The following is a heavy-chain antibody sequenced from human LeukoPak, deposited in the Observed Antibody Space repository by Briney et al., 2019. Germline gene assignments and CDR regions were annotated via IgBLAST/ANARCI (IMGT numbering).Heavy chain of an antibody. CDR2: ISSSGSTI. CDR3: ARALGFAATFDY. CDR1: GFTFSSYE. V-gene: IGHV3-48*03. D-gene: IGHD2-15*01. J-gene: IGHJ4*02. Sequence: GGPLRLSCAASGFTFSSYEMNWVRQAPGKGLEWVSYISSSGSTIYYADSVKGRFTISRDNAKNSLYLQMNSLRAEDTAVYYCARALGFAATFDYWGQGTLVTVSS.